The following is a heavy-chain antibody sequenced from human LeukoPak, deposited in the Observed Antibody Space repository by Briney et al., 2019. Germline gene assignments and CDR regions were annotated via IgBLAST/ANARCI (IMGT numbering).Heavy chain of an antibody. Sequence: ASVKVSCKASGYTFTSYYMHWVRQAPGPGLEWMGIINPSGGSTSYAQKFQGRVTMTRDTSASTVYMELSSLRSEDTAVYYCARGRSIAARSHPHDYWGQGTLVTVSS. CDR1: GYTFTSYY. CDR2: INPSGGST. CDR3: ARGRSIAARSHPHDY. V-gene: IGHV1-46*01. D-gene: IGHD6-6*01. J-gene: IGHJ4*02.